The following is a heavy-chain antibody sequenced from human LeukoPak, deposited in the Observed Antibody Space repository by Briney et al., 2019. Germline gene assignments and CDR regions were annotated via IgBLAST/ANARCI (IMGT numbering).Heavy chain of an antibody. J-gene: IGHJ5*02. D-gene: IGHD1-1*01. Sequence: GASVKVSCKASGYTFTSYDINWVRQATGQGLEWMGWMNPNSGNTGYAQKFQGRVTMTRNTSISTAYMELSSLRSEDTAVYYCARAQNVKGGENWCDPWGQGTLVTVSS. CDR3: ARAQNVKGGENWCDP. V-gene: IGHV1-8*01. CDR1: GYTFTSYD. CDR2: MNPNSGNT.